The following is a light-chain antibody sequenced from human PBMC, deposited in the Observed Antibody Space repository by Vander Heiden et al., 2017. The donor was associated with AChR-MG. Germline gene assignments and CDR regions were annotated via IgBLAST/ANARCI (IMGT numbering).Light chain of an antibody. CDR2: QDN. CDR1: KLGDKY. Sequence: SYELTPPPSVSVSPGQTASITCSGDKLGDKYACWYQQKPGQSPILVIYQDNKRTSGIPERFAGYNSGNTATLTISGTQAMDEADYYCQAWDSSTGVFGTGTKVTVL. CDR3: QAWDSSTGV. V-gene: IGLV3-1*01. J-gene: IGLJ1*01.